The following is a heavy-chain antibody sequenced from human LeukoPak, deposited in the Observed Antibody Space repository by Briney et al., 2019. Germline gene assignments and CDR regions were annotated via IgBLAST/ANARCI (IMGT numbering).Heavy chain of an antibody. J-gene: IGHJ4*02. CDR1: GFSLSTNGVG. CDR3: AHSHHPHSSGWYGSPYYFDY. D-gene: IGHD6-19*01. CDR2: IYWNDDK. V-gene: IGHV2-5*01. Sequence: SGPTLVKPTQTLTLTCTFSGFSLSTNGVGVGWIRQPPGKALEWLALIYWNDDKRYSPSLKSRLTITKDTSKNQVVLTMTNMDPVDTATYYCAHSHHPHSSGWYGSPYYFDYWGQGTLVTVSS.